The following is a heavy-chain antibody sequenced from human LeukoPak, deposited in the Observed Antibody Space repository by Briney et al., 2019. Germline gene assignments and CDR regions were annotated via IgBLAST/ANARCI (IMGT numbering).Heavy chain of an antibody. J-gene: IGHJ4*02. CDR3: ARAPPYYYDSSGCYFDY. CDR1: GGPFRAFY. Sequence: SETLSLICDVSGGPFRAFYWSWIRQPPGKGLEWIGEVNHSGGTNYSPSLKSRVTISVDTSKNQFSLKLSSVTAADTAVYYCARAPPYYYDSSGCYFDYWGQGTLVTVSS. D-gene: IGHD3-22*01. V-gene: IGHV4-34*01. CDR2: VNHSGGT.